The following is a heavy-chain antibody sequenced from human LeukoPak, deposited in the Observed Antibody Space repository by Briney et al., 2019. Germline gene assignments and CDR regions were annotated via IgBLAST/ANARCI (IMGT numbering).Heavy chain of an antibody. D-gene: IGHD5-12*01. CDR1: GYTFTDYY. V-gene: IGHV1-18*04. CDR2: INTYSAIT. J-gene: IGHJ4*02. CDR3: ARAIVKGREAYMSGYDYDGYYFDY. Sequence: ASVKVSCKASGYTFTDYYMHWVQQAPGQGLEWMGWINTYSAITNYAQNLQGRVTMTTDTSTSTAYMELRSLRSADTAVYYCARAIVKGREAYMSGYDYDGYYFDYWGQGTLVTVSS.